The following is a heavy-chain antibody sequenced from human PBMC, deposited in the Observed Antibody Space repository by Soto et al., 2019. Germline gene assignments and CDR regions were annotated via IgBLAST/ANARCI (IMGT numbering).Heavy chain of an antibody. CDR1: GFTFSSYS. Sequence: EVQLVESGGGLVQPGGSLRLSCAAFGFTFSSYSMNWVRQAPGKGLEWVSYISSSSSTIYYADSVKGRFTISRDNAKNSLYLQMNSLRAEDTAVYYCARDFSAYSSGWYWYFQHWGQGTLVTVSS. CDR3: ARDFSAYSSGWYWYFQH. V-gene: IGHV3-48*01. CDR2: ISSSSSTI. J-gene: IGHJ1*01. D-gene: IGHD6-19*01.